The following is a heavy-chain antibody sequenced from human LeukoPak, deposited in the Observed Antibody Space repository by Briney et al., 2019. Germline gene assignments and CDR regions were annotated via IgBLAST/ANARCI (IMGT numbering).Heavy chain of an antibody. CDR3: ARGDQDY. J-gene: IGHJ4*02. CDR1: GYSISSGYY. CDR2: IYHSGST. V-gene: IGHV4-38-2*02. Sequence: SETLSLTCTVSGYSISSGYYWGWIRQPPGKGLGWIGSIYHSGSTYYNPSLKSRVTISVDTSKNQFSLKLSSVTAADTAVYYCARGDQDYWGQGTLVTVSS. D-gene: IGHD2-21*02.